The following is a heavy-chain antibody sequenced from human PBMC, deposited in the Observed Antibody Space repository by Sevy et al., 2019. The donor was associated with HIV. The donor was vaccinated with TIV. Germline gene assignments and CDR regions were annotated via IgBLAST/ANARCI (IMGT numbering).Heavy chain of an antibody. D-gene: IGHD3-16*01. CDR3: ARALADWGTLHYSS. CDR1: GFTFSTYW. CDR2: IKQEGTDE. Sequence: GGSLRLSCAASGFTFSTYWMTWVRQAPGKGLEWVANIKQEGTDEEYVDSVKGRFTISRDNAKKTLYLRLDSLRAEDTAVYFCARALADWGTLHYSSWGQGTLVTVSS. J-gene: IGHJ5*02. V-gene: IGHV3-7*01.